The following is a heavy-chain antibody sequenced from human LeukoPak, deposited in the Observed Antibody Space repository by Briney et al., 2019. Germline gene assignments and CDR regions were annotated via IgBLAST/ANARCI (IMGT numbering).Heavy chain of an antibody. D-gene: IGHD2-2*01. J-gene: IGHJ6*03. V-gene: IGHV1-69*05. CDR2: IIPIFGTA. CDR1: GGTFSSYA. CDR3: ATAGRDCSSTSCPRPYYYYMDV. Sequence: ASVKVSCKASGGTFSSYAISWVRQAPGQGLEWMGGIIPIFGTANYAQKFQGRVTITTDESTSTAYMELSSLRSEDTAVDYCATAGRDCSSTSCPRPYYYYMDVWGKGTTVTVSS.